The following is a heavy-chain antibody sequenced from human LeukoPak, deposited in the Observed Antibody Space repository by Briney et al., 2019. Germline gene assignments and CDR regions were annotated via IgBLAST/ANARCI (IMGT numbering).Heavy chain of an antibody. J-gene: IGHJ4*02. V-gene: IGHV3-7*01. CDR3: VRDGGVSGYDLLDC. CDR2: INQDGSEE. Sequence: GGSLRLSCAASGFTFSNYWMSWVRQAPGKGLEWVAHINQDGSEEHYMDSVKARFIISRDNAKNSLSLQMDSLRAEDTAVYYCVRDGGVSGYDLLDCWGQGTLVTVSS. D-gene: IGHD5-12*01. CDR1: GFTFSNYW.